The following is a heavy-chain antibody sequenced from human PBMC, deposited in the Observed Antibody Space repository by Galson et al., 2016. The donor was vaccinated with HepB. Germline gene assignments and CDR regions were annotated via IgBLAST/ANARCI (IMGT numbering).Heavy chain of an antibody. D-gene: IGHD6-19*01. CDR2: INPSGGST. Sequence: SVKVSCKASGYNFINSYMHWVRQAPGQGLEWMGIINPSGGSTSYAQKFQGRVTMTRDTSTSTVYMELSSLRSADTAVYYCARGAAVAASRYGLDIWDQGTTVIVSS. J-gene: IGHJ6*02. CDR1: GYNFINSY. CDR3: ARGAAVAASRYGLDI. V-gene: IGHV1-46*01.